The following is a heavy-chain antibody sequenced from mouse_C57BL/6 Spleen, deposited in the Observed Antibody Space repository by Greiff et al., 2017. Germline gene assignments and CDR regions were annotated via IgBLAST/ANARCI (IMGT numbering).Heavy chain of an antibody. D-gene: IGHD1-1*01. V-gene: IGHV1-50*01. CDR3: ASADGSRGDYAMDY. J-gene: IGHJ4*01. Sequence: QVQLQQPGAELVKPGASVKLSCKASGYTFTSYWMQWVKQRPGQGLEWIGEIDPSDSYTNYNQKFKGKATLTVDTSSSTAYMQLSSLTSEDSAVYYCASADGSRGDYAMDYWGQGTSVTVSS. CDR1: GYTFTSYW. CDR2: IDPSDSYT.